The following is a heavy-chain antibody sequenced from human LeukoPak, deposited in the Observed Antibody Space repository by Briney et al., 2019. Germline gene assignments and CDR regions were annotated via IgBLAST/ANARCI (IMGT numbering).Heavy chain of an antibody. Sequence: GGSLRLSCAASGFTLSTYWMTWVRQAPGKGLEWVANIRNDGSRKSYVDSVKGRFTISRDNAKNSLYLQMNSLRAEDTAVYYCARDRGFGQADVWGKGTTVTVSS. D-gene: IGHD3-10*01. CDR1: GFTLSTYW. V-gene: IGHV3-7*01. CDR2: IRNDGSRK. J-gene: IGHJ6*04. CDR3: ARDRGFGQADV.